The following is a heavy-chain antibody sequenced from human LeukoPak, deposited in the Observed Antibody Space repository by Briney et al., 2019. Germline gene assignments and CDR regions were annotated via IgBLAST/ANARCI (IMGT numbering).Heavy chain of an antibody. CDR1: GGTFSSYA. CDR3: ARGMSVGYCSSTSCRTYYYYYMDV. J-gene: IGHJ6*03. Sequence: SVKVSCKASGGTFSSYAISWVRQAPGRGLEWMGGIIPIFGTANYAQKFQGRVTITADESTSTAYMGLSSLRSEDTAVYYCARGMSVGYCSSTSCRTYYYYYMDVWGKGTTVTVSS. CDR2: IIPIFGTA. D-gene: IGHD2-2*01. V-gene: IGHV1-69*01.